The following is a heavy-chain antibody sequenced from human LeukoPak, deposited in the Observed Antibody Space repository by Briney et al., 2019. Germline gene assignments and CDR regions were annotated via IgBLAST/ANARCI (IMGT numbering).Heavy chain of an antibody. CDR2: IYYTGRT. J-gene: IGHJ4*02. CDR3: ARLYYYDASGPPL. D-gene: IGHD3-22*01. Sequence: SETLSLTCTVSGGSISSYYWSWIRQPPGKGLEWIGYIYYTGRTYYNPSLKSRVSISIDTSKNEFSLKVRSVTAADTAVYYCARLYYYDASGPPLWGQGTLVIVSS. CDR1: GGSISSYY. V-gene: IGHV4-59*04.